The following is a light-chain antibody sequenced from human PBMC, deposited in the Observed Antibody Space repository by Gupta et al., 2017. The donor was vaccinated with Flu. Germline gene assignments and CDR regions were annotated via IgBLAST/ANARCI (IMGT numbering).Light chain of an antibody. Sequence: GERATLSCRASQSLNSNLAWYQQKPGQAPRLLIYGASTRATGIPARFSGSGSGTEFTLTISSLQSEDFAVYYCQQYNDWPLTVGQGTKLEIK. CDR3: QQYNDWPLT. V-gene: IGKV3-15*01. CDR2: GAS. J-gene: IGKJ2*01. CDR1: QSLNSN.